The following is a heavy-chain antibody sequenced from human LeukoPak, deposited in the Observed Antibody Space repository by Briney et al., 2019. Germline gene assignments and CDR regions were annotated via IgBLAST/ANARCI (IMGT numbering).Heavy chain of an antibody. CDR2: ISAYNGNT. CDR1: GYTFTSYG. V-gene: IGHV1-18*01. Sequence: ASVKVSCKASGYTFTSYGISWVRQAPGQGLEWMGWISAYNGNTNYAQKLQGRVTMTTDTSTSTAYMELRSLRSDDTAVYYCAREARYSSSWYSGKGNWIDPWGQGTLVTVSS. J-gene: IGHJ5*02. D-gene: IGHD6-13*01. CDR3: AREARYSSSWYSGKGNWIDP.